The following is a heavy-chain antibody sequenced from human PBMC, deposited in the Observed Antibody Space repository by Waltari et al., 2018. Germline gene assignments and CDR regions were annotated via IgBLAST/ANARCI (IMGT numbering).Heavy chain of an antibody. J-gene: IGHJ4*02. CDR2: ICANNGNT. D-gene: IGHD1-26*01. CDR1: GYPFTSYG. CDR3: ARDPAPGIGWELLYVDY. Sequence: QVQLVQSGAEVKKPGASVKVSCKASGYPFTSYGISWVRQAPGQGLEWMGWICANNGNTTNAQKFQGRSTMTTETSTSTAYRELRSLRSDDTAVYYCARDPAPGIGWELLYVDYWGQGTLVTVSS. V-gene: IGHV1-18*01.